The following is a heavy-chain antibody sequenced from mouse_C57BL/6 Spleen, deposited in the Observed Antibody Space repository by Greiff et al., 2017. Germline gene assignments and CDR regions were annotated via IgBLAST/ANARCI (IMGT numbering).Heavy chain of an antibody. D-gene: IGHD2-1*01. CDR3: ARRGDYGNYAYAMDY. V-gene: IGHV1-50*01. CDR1: GYTFTSYW. CDR2: IDPSDSYT. Sequence: QVQLQQPGAELVKPGASVKLSCKASGYTFTSYWMQWVKQRPGQGLEWIGAIDPSDSYTNYNQKFKGKATLTVDPSSSTAYMQLSSLTSEDSAVYYCARRGDYGNYAYAMDYWGQGTSVTVSS. J-gene: IGHJ4*01.